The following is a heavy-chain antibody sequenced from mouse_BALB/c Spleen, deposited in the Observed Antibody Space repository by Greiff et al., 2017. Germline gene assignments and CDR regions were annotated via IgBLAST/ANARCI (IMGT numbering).Heavy chain of an antibody. Sequence: QVQLKESGPGLVQPSQSLSITCTVSGFSLTSYGVHWVRQSPGKGLEWLGVIWSGGSTDYNAAFISRLSISKDNSKSKVFFKMNSLQANDTAIYYCARNKNDGYYWYFDVWGAGTTVTVSS. CDR3: ARNKNDGYYWYFDV. CDR1: GFSLTSYG. J-gene: IGHJ1*01. CDR2: IWSGGST. D-gene: IGHD2-3*01. V-gene: IGHV2-2*02.